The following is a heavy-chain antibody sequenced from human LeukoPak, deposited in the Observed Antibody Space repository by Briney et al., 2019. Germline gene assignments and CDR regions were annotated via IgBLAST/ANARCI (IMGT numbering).Heavy chain of an antibody. J-gene: IGHJ4*02. CDR1: GYIFTDFY. V-gene: IGHV1-2*04. Sequence: ASVKVSCKASGYIFTDFYIHWVRQAPGQGLEWMGWMNPKNGDTDIAQKFRGWVTMTRDTSITTAYLGLTRLTSDDTAVYYCTKEGTSGWVPNFWGPGTLVTVSS. CDR2: MNPKNGDT. D-gene: IGHD6-19*01. CDR3: TKEGTSGWVPNF.